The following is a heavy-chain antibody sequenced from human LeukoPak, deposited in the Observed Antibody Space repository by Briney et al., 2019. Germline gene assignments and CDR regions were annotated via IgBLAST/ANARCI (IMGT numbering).Heavy chain of an antibody. D-gene: IGHD4-17*01. J-gene: IGHJ4*02. CDR2: ISYDGSYK. CDR1: GFTFSSYG. CDR3: AKVGDYGDYALDY. V-gene: IGHV3-30*18. Sequence: SGRSLRLSRAASGFTFSSYGMHWVRQAPGKGLEWVAVISYDGSYKYYADSVKGRFTISRDNSKNTLYLQMNSLRAEDTAVYYCAKVGDYGDYALDYWGQGTLVTVSS.